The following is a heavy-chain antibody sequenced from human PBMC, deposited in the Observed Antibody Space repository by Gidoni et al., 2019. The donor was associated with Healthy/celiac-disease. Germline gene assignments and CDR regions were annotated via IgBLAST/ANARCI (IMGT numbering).Heavy chain of an antibody. Sequence: QVQLQQWGAGLLKPSETLSLTCAVYGGSFSGYYWSWIRQPPGKGLEWIGEINPSGSTNYNPSLKSRVTISVDTSKNQFSLKLSSVTAADTAVYYCARDRSGKLYGMDVWGQGTTVTVSS. CDR1: GGSFSGYY. V-gene: IGHV4-34*01. D-gene: IGHD3-10*01. CDR2: INPSGST. CDR3: ARDRSGKLYGMDV. J-gene: IGHJ6*02.